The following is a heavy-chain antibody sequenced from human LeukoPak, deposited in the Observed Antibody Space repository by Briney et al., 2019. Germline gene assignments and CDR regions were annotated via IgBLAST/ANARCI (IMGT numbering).Heavy chain of an antibody. D-gene: IGHD3-3*01. J-gene: IGHJ4*02. CDR3: AKDLLELGYFDF. Sequence: GGSLRLSCAASGFTFSSYWMSWVRQAPGKGLEWVANIKQDGSEKYYVDSVKGRFTISRDNAKNSLYLQMNSLRADDTAIYFCAKDLLELGYFDFWGQGVLVTVSS. CDR1: GFTFSSYW. CDR2: IKQDGSEK. V-gene: IGHV3-7*03.